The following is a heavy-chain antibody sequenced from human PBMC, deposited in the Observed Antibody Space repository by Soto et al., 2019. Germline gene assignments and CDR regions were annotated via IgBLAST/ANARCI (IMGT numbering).Heavy chain of an antibody. J-gene: IGHJ4*02. V-gene: IGHV3-53*01. CDR2: IYSGGST. D-gene: IGHD5-12*01. CDR1: GFTVSSNY. Sequence: GGSLRLSCAASGFTVSSNYMSWVRQAPGKGLEWVSVIYSGGSTYYADSVTGRFTISRDNSKNTLYLQMNSLRADDTDVYYCCGEMATLGVDYRGQGTLGTVSS. CDR3: CGEMATLGVDY.